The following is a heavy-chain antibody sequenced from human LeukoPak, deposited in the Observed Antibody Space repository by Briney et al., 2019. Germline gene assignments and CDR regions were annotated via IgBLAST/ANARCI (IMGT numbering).Heavy chain of an antibody. V-gene: IGHV4-31*03. CDR1: GDSISSGGYY. D-gene: IGHD5-24*01. Sequence: PSETLSLTCTVSGDSISSGGYYWNWIRQHPGKGLEWIGFIYYSGSTYYNPSLKSRVTISLDTSKNQVSLNLRSVTAADTAVYYCARDLEMATRYYYAMDVWGQGSTVTVSS. CDR2: IYYSGST. J-gene: IGHJ6*02. CDR3: ARDLEMATRYYYAMDV.